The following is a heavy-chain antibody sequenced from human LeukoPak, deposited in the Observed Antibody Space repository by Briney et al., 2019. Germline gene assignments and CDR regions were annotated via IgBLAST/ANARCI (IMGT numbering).Heavy chain of an antibody. D-gene: IGHD3-16*01. CDR2: IYYTGST. J-gene: IGHJ4*02. Sequence: SETLSLTCTVSGGSIGSSTYYWAWIRQPPGKGLEWIGNIYYTGSTYYNPSLTGRVNISVDTSKNQFSLKLSSVTAADTAVYYCARDGRVGEFDHWGQGSLVTVSS. V-gene: IGHV4-39*07. CDR1: GGSIGSSTYY. CDR3: ARDGRVGEFDH.